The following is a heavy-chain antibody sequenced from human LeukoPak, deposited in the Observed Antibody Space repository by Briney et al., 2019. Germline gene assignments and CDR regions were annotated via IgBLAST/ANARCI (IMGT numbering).Heavy chain of an antibody. V-gene: IGHV3-30*18. CDR1: AFTFRTYG. Sequence: PGRSLRLSCAASAFTFRTYGMHWVRQAPGKGLEWVAVISYDANNKYYADPVKGRFTISRDNSKNTLYLQMNSLRPEDTAVYYCAKDRHPARTDGYYFDYWGQGTLVTVSS. D-gene: IGHD1-14*01. CDR3: AKDRHPARTDGYYFDY. CDR2: ISYDANNK. J-gene: IGHJ4*02.